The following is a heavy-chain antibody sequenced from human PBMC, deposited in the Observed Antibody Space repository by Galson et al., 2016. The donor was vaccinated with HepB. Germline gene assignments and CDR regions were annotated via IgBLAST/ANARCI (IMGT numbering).Heavy chain of an antibody. Sequence: QSGAEVKKPGESLKISCKGSGYTFTNYWIGWVRQMPGKGLEWMGIIYPSDSDTRYSPSFQGQVTISADKSISTAYLQWSSLKASDTATYYCAKWADTPMERNAGFDFWGQGTLFTVSS. V-gene: IGHV5-51*01. CDR3: AKWADTPMERNAGFDF. J-gene: IGHJ4*02. D-gene: IGHD5-18*01. CDR2: IYPSDSDT. CDR1: GYTFTNYW.